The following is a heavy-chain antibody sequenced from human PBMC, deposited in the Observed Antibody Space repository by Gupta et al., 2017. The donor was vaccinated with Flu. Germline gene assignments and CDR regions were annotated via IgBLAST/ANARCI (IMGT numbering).Heavy chain of an antibody. CDR3: ARVGKQQLGHYYYGMDV. D-gene: IGHD6-13*01. CDR2: INHSGST. J-gene: IGHJ6*02. CDR1: GGSFSGSY. Sequence: QVQLQQWGAGLLKPSETLSLTCAVYGGSFSGSYWSWLRPPPGKGLEWIGEINHSGSTNYNPSLKSRVTISVDTSKNQFSLKLSSVTAADTAVYYCARVGKQQLGHYYYGMDVWGQGTTVTVSS. V-gene: IGHV4-34*01.